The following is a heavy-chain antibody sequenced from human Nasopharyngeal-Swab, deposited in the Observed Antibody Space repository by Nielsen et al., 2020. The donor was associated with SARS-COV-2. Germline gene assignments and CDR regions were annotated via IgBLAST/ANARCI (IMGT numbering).Heavy chain of an antibody. CDR3: AKAYYSNYGHYYYYGMDV. V-gene: IGHV3-23*01. D-gene: IGHD4-11*01. J-gene: IGHJ6*02. Sequence: GESLKISCASSGFTFSSYAMSLVRQAPGKVLEWVSAISGSGGSTYYADSVKGRFTISSDNSKNTLYLQMNSLRAEDTAVYYCAKAYYSNYGHYYYYGMDVWGQGTTVTVSS. CDR2: ISGSGGST. CDR1: GFTFSSYA.